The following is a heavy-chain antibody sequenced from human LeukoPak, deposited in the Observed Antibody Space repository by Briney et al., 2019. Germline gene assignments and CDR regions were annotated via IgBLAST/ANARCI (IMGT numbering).Heavy chain of an antibody. CDR3: ARDRGDYSDYSDFFDA. CDR2: IWYDGSKK. CDR1: GFTFSSYG. V-gene: IGHV3-33*01. J-gene: IGHJ4*02. Sequence: PGGSLRLSCATSGFTFSSYGFHWVRQAPIKGLEWVAVIWYDGSKKYYADSVKGRFTISRDDSENTVYLQMDSLRAEDTAMYYCARDRGDYSDYSDFFDAWGQGTLVTFSS. D-gene: IGHD4-11*01.